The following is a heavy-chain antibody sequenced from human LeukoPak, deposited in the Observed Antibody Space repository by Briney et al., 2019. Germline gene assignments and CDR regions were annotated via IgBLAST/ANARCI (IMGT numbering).Heavy chain of an antibody. V-gene: IGHV3-53*01. J-gene: IGHJ6*03. CDR1: GFTFTNNW. CDR2: IYKNAIT. D-gene: IGHD3-10*01. Sequence: GGSQRLSCAASGFTFTNNWVTWVRQAPGKGLEWVSVIYKNAITYYADTVKGRFTISRDNSKNMLYLQMNSLRADDTAVYYCARSLRVRGVPDYMDVWGKGTTVTISS. CDR3: ARSLRVRGVPDYMDV.